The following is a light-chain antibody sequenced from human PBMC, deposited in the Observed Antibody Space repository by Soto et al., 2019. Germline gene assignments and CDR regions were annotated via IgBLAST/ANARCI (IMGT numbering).Light chain of an antibody. V-gene: IGKV3-15*01. CDR3: QQYNDWPPLT. CDR1: QSFSSN. Sequence: EIVMTQSPATLSVSPGERVTLSCRASQSFSSNLAWYQQKPGQAPRLLIYGASARATGIPARFSGSGSGTEFTLTISSLQSEDFALYYCQQYNDWPPLTFGGGTKVDIK. J-gene: IGKJ4*01. CDR2: GAS.